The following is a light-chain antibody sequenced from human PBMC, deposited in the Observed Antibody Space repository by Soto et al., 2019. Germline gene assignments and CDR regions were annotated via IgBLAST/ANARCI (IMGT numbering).Light chain of an antibody. CDR2: AAS. CDR1: QTISTS. J-gene: IGKJ5*01. Sequence: DIQMTQSPSSLSASVGDRVTITCRASQTISTSLNWYQQKAGKAPKLLIYAASSVQSGVPSRFSGTGSGTDFTLTISSLQPEDFATYYCQQSDSSPLTFGQGTRLDIK. CDR3: QQSDSSPLT. V-gene: IGKV1-39*01.